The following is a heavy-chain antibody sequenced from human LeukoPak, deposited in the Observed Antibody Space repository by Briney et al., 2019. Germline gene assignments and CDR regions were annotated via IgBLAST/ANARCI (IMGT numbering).Heavy chain of an antibody. V-gene: IGHV3-7*01. D-gene: IGHD6-13*01. J-gene: IGHJ4*02. Sequence: GGSLRLSCAASGFTFSSYWMSWVRQAPGKGLEWVANIKQDGSEKYYVDSVKGRFTISRDNAKNSLYLQMNSLRAEDTAVYYCARGPSIFSSFFDYWGQGTLVTVSS. CDR3: ARGPSIFSSFFDY. CDR2: IKQDGSEK. CDR1: GFTFSSYW.